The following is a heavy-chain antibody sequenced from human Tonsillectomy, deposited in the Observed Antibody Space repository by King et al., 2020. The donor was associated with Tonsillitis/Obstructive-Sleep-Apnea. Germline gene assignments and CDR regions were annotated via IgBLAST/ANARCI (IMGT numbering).Heavy chain of an antibody. CDR1: GFTFDDYA. V-gene: IGHV3-9*01. CDR2: ISWNSGSI. CDR3: AKDLIIAVSGTPVDAFDS. J-gene: IGHJ3*02. Sequence: VQLVESGGGLVEPGRSLRLSCAASGFTFDDYAMYWVRQVPGKGLEWVSGISWNSGSIGYADSVRGRFTITRDNAQNSLYLQMNSLRAEDTAMYYCAKDLIIAVSGTPVDAFDSWGQGTKVTVSS. D-gene: IGHD6-19*01.